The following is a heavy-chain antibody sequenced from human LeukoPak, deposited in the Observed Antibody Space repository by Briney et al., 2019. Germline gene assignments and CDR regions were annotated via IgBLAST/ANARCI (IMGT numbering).Heavy chain of an antibody. CDR3: ARVNTMVRGVTHYYFDY. V-gene: IGHV1-69*05. CDR1: GGTFSSYA. CDR2: IIPIFGTA. Sequence: ASVKVSCKASGGTFSSYAISWVRQAPGQGLEWMGGIIPIFGTANYAQKFQGRVTITTDESTSTAYMGLSSLRSEDTAVYYCARVNTMVRGVTHYYFDYWGQGTLVTVSS. J-gene: IGHJ4*02. D-gene: IGHD3-10*01.